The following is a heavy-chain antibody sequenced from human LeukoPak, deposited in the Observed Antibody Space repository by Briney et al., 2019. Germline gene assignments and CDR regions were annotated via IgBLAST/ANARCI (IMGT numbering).Heavy chain of an antibody. V-gene: IGHV3-53*01. CDR1: GFTVITYY. J-gene: IGHJ4*02. CDR3: ARGVEPLAANSLAY. CDR2: LYSDGNT. D-gene: IGHD1-14*01. Sequence: GGSLTLTCAASGFTVITYYMTWVRQAPGKGLEWVSVLYSDGNTKYTHSVQGRFTISRDNSKNSLYLEMNSLSRDDTAVYYCARGVEPLAANSLAYWGQGSLVTVSS.